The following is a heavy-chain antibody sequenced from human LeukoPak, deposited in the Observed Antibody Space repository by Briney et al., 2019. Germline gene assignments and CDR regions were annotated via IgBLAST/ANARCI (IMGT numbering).Heavy chain of an antibody. V-gene: IGHV4-4*07. CDR1: GGSISSYY. J-gene: IGHJ4*02. D-gene: IGHD6-13*01. CDR3: ARQPGIAAAGQGNYFDY. Sequence: SETLSLTCTVSGGSISSYYWSWIRQPAGKGLEWIGRIYTSGSTNYNPSLKSRVTMSVDTSKNQFSLKLSSVTAADTAVYYCARQPGIAAAGQGNYFDYWGQGTLVTVS. CDR2: IYTSGST.